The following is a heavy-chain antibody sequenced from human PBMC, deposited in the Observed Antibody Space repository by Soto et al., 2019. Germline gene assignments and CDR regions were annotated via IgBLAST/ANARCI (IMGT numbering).Heavy chain of an antibody. V-gene: IGHV3-7*01. J-gene: IGHJ5*02. CDR1: GFTFSNYW. CDR3: ASARHIGX. Sequence: GGSLRPSCAASGFTFSNYWMSWVRQAPGKGLEWVANIKQDGSESNYADSVKGRFTISRDNAENSLYLQMTSLRAEDTAVYYCASARHIGXWGQGPLVTV. CDR2: IKQDGSES. D-gene: IGHD2-21*01.